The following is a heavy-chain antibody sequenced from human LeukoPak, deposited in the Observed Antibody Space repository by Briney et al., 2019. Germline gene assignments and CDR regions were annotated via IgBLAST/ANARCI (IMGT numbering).Heavy chain of an antibody. CDR3: ARHGRCSSGPCATGRWFDS. V-gene: IGHV4-59*08. CDR2: IYYSRNT. D-gene: IGHD3-22*01. J-gene: IGHJ5*01. Sequence: SETLSLTCTVSGGSINRYYLNWLRQPPGEPLEWIGHIYYSRNTEYNPSLNSRVTMSIDTSQNQFSLILSSVTAADTAVYYCARHGRCSSGPCATGRWFDSWGQGTLVAVSS. CDR1: GGSINRYY.